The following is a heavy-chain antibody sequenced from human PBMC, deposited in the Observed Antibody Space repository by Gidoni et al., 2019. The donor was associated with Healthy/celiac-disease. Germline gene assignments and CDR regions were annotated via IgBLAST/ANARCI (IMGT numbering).Heavy chain of an antibody. D-gene: IGHD2-2*01. CDR3: AEGPAPPRRDGMDV. CDR1: GGTFSSYA. J-gene: IGHJ6*02. V-gene: IGHV1-69*04. Sequence: QVQLVQSGAEVKKPGSSVTVSCTASGGTFSSYAISWVRQAPGQGLEWMGRIIPILGIANYAQKSQGRVTITADKTTSTAYMEMSRLRSEDTAVYYCAEGPAPPRRDGMDVWGQGTTVTVSS. CDR2: IIPILGIA.